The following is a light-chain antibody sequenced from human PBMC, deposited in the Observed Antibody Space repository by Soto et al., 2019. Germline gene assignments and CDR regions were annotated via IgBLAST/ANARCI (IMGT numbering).Light chain of an antibody. CDR2: SAS. CDR3: QQLNSYSPIT. Sequence: DIQLTQSPSFLSASVGDRVTITCRASQGISSYLAWYQQKPGKAPKLLIYSASTLQSGVPSRFSGSGSGTEFTLTLSSLQPEDFATYYCQQLNSYSPITFGQGTRLEMK. V-gene: IGKV1-9*01. J-gene: IGKJ5*01. CDR1: QGISSY.